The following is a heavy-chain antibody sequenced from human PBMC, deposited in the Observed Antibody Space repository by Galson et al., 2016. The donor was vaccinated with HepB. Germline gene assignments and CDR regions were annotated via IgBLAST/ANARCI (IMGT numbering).Heavy chain of an antibody. CDR1: GLTVSTNF. D-gene: IGHD4-23*01. V-gene: IGHV3-53*01. Sequence: SLRLSCAASGLTVSTNFMSWVRQAPGKGLDWVSVIYSGGATFYADSVKGRYTISRDNSNNTIHLQMNNLRADDTATYYCARGGAYGGRGHFDSWGQGPLVTVSS. CDR3: ARGGAYGGRGHFDS. CDR2: IYSGGAT. J-gene: IGHJ4*02.